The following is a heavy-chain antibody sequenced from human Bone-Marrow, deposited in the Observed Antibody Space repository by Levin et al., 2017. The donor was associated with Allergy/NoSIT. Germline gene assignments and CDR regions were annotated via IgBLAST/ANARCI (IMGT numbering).Heavy chain of an antibody. D-gene: IGHD3-22*01. Sequence: PSETLSLTCAVSGASISSPNYFWSWIRQAPGTGLEWIGHIPYSGPSYYNPSLRSRVFISVDTSDHQFSLRLTSVTAADTAVYYCARLLMDYYDSRPNWFDAWGQGTPVTVSS. CDR2: IPYSGPS. V-gene: IGHV4-30-4*01. CDR1: GASISSPNYF. J-gene: IGHJ5*02. CDR3: ARLLMDYYDSRPNWFDA.